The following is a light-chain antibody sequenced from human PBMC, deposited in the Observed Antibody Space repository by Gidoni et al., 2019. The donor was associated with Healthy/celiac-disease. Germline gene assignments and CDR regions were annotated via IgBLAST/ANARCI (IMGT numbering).Light chain of an antibody. CDR3: SSYAGSNNLV. CDR1: SSDVGGYNY. CDR2: QVS. J-gene: IGLJ2*01. V-gene: IGLV2-8*01. Sequence: QSALPQPPSASVSPGRSVTISCTGTSSDVGGYNYVSWYQQHPGKAPNIMIYQVSKRPAGVPDRCSGSKSGNTASLTVSGLQAEDEADYYCSSYAGSNNLVFGGGTKLTVL.